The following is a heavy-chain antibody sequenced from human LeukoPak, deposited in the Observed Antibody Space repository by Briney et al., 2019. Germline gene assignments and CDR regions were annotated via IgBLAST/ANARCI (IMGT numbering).Heavy chain of an antibody. J-gene: IGHJ6*02. CDR3: ARDKADYDILTGFYYYYGMDV. D-gene: IGHD3-9*01. Sequence: PSETLSLTCTVSGGSISSYHWIWIRQPPGKGLEWIGYIHYSGSTNYNPSLKSRVTTSVDTSKKQFSLKLRSVTAADTAVYYCARDKADYDILTGFYYYYGMDVWGQGTTVTVSS. CDR2: IHYSGST. CDR1: GGSISSYH. V-gene: IGHV4-59*01.